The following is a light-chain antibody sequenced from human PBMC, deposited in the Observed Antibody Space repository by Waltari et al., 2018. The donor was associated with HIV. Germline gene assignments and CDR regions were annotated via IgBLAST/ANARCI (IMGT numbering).Light chain of an antibody. CDR3: SSYPGSFPWV. Sequence: QSALTQPPSASGSPGQSVTISCTGSSSDVGGYNYVSWYQQNPGKAPKLIIYEVTKRPSGVPVLFSVSKSGNTASLTVSGLQAEDEADYYCSSYPGSFPWVFGGGTKLTVL. J-gene: IGLJ3*02. V-gene: IGLV2-8*01. CDR2: EVT. CDR1: SSDVGGYNY.